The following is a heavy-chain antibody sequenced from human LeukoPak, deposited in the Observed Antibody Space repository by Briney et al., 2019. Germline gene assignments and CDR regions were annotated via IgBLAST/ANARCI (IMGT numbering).Heavy chain of an antibody. V-gene: IGHV3-23*01. Sequence: GGSLRLSCAASGFTFSSYAMSWVRQAPGKGLEWVSAISGSGGSTYYADSVKGRFTIPRDNSKNTLYLQMNSLRADDTAIYYCAKYSSSWYGGDWFDPWGQGTLVTVSS. CDR2: ISGSGGST. CDR1: GFTFSSYA. J-gene: IGHJ5*02. D-gene: IGHD6-13*01. CDR3: AKYSSSWYGGDWFDP.